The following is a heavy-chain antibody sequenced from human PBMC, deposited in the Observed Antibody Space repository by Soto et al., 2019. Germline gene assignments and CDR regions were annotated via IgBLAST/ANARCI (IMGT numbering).Heavy chain of an antibody. V-gene: IGHV1-46*03. CDR1: GYTFTSYY. CDR3: AREYLSSWSENAFDY. Sequence: GASVKVSCKASGYTFTSYYMHWVRQAPGQGLEWMGIINPSGGSTSYAQKFQGRVTMTRDTSTSTVYMELSSLRSEDTAVYYCAREYLSSWSENAFDYWGQGTLVTVSS. J-gene: IGHJ4*02. CDR2: INPSGGST. D-gene: IGHD6-13*01.